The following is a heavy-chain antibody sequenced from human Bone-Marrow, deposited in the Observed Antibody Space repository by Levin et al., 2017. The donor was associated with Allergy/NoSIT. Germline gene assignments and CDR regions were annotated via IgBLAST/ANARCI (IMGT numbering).Heavy chain of an antibody. V-gene: IGHV3-30-3*01. Sequence: GESLKISCAASGFTFSSYAMHWVRQAPGKGLEWVAVISYDGSNKYYADSVKGRFTISRDNSKNTLYLQMNSLRAEDTAVYYCARSTGIAAAGSPARGPLLPFDYWGQGTLVTVSS. CDR2: ISYDGSNK. J-gene: IGHJ4*02. CDR1: GFTFSSYA. D-gene: IGHD6-13*01. CDR3: ARSTGIAAAGSPARGPLLPFDY.